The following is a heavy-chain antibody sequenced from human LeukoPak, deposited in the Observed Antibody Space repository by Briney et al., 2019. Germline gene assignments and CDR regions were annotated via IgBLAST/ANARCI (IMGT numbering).Heavy chain of an antibody. J-gene: IGHJ3*02. CDR3: ARFVGIAAAGHFDAFDI. CDR1: GGSISSYY. V-gene: IGHV4-59*01. CDR2: IYYSGST. Sequence: SETLSLTYTVSGGSISSYYWSWIRQPPGKGLEWIGYIYYSGSTNYNPSLKSRVTISVDTSKNQFSLKLSSVTAADTAVYYCARFVGIAAAGHFDAFDIWGQGTMVTVSS. D-gene: IGHD6-13*01.